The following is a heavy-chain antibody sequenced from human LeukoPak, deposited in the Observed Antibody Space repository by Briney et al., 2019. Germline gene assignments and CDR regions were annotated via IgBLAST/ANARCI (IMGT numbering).Heavy chain of an antibody. CDR2: ISGSGGST. V-gene: IGHV3-23*01. D-gene: IGHD3-22*01. Sequence: GGSLRLSCAASGFTVSGLCMSWVRQAPGKGLEWVSAISGSGGSTYYADSVKGRFTISRDNSKNTLYLQMNSLRAEDTAVYYCAKDRVDVAHYYDSSGYFDYWGQGTLVTVSS. CDR1: GFTVSGLC. J-gene: IGHJ4*02. CDR3: AKDRVDVAHYYDSSGYFDY.